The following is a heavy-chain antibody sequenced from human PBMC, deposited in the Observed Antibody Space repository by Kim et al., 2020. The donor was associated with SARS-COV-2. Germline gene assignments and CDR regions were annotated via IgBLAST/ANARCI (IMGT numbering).Heavy chain of an antibody. V-gene: IGHV3-74*01. Sequence: ADCADSVRGRFTLSRDNAKNTLYLQMNSRRAEDTAVYYCARGNYHGMDVWGQGTTVTVSS. CDR2: A. J-gene: IGHJ6*02. CDR3: ARGNYHGMDV.